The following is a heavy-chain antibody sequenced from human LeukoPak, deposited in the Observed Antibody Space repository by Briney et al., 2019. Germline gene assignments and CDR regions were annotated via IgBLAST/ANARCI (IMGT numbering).Heavy chain of an antibody. CDR3: ARGSSSSFDY. CDR2: IKEDGSEK. Sequence: GGSLRLSCAASGFTFGTFWMTWVRQAPGKGLEWVANIKEDGSEKYYVDSVKGRFTISRDNAKNSLYLQMNSLRAEDTAVYYCARGSSSSFDYWGQGTLVTVSS. D-gene: IGHD6-6*01. V-gene: IGHV3-7*04. CDR1: GFTFGTFW. J-gene: IGHJ4*02.